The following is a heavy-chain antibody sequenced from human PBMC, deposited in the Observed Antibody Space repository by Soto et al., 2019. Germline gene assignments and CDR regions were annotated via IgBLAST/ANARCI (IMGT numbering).Heavy chain of an antibody. J-gene: IGHJ6*02. Sequence: ASVKVSCKASGYTFTGYYMHWVRQAPGQGLEWMGWINPNSGGTNYAQKFKGWVTMTRDTSISTAYMELSRLRSDDTAVYYCARDRHCSGGSCYYYYGMDVWGQGTTVTVSS. CDR2: INPNSGGT. D-gene: IGHD2-15*01. CDR3: ARDRHCSGGSCYYYYGMDV. CDR1: GYTFTGYY. V-gene: IGHV1-2*04.